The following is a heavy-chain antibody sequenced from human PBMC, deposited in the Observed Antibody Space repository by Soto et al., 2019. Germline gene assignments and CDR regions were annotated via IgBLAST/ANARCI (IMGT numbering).Heavy chain of an antibody. Sequence: QITLKESGPTLVKPTQTLTLTCTFSGFSLSTSGVGVGWIRQPPGKALEWLALIYWDDDKRYSPSLKSRLTITKDTSKNQVVLTMTNMDPVDTATYYCAHQPGATVTTPLFDPWGQGTLVTVSS. CDR1: GFSLSTSGVG. V-gene: IGHV2-5*02. D-gene: IGHD4-17*01. J-gene: IGHJ5*02. CDR2: IYWDDDK. CDR3: AHQPGATVTTPLFDP.